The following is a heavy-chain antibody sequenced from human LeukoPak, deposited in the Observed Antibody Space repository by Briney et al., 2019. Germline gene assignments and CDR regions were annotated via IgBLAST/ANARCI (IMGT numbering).Heavy chain of an antibody. CDR2: MNPDSGNT. J-gene: IGHJ4*02. V-gene: IGHV1-8*01. CDR1: GYTFTSYD. Sequence: GATVKVSCKASGYTFTSYDINWVRQATGQGLEWMGWMNPDSGNTGYAQKFQGRVTMTRNTSISTAYMELSSLRSEDTAVYYCARAARRLLWFGESQYYFDYWGQGTLVTVSS. D-gene: IGHD3-10*01. CDR3: ARAARRLLWFGESQYYFDY.